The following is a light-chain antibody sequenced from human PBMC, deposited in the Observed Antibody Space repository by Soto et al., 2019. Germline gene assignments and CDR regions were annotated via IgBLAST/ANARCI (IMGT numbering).Light chain of an antibody. V-gene: IGLV2-14*01. CDR3: SSYTSTSPED. Sequence: QSALTQPASVSGSPGQSITISCNGTSSDVGGYKYVSWYQQHPVKAPKLMIYEVSNRPSGVSNRFSGSKSGNTASLTISGLQAEDEADYYCSSYTSTSPEDFATGTKVTV. J-gene: IGLJ1*01. CDR1: SSDVGGYKY. CDR2: EVS.